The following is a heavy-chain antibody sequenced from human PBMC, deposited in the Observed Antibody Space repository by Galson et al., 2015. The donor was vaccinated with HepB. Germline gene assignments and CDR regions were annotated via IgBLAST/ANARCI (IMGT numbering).Heavy chain of an antibody. CDR1: GFTFDDYA. J-gene: IGHJ3*02. V-gene: IGHV3-9*01. CDR2: ISWNSGSI. Sequence: LRLSCAASGFTFDDYAMHWVRQAPGKGLEWVSGISWNSGSIGYADSVKGRFTISRDNAKNSLYLQMNSLRAEDTALYYCAKEGDYDSSGAWAFDIWGQGTMVSVSS. CDR3: AKEGDYDSSGAWAFDI. D-gene: IGHD3-22*01.